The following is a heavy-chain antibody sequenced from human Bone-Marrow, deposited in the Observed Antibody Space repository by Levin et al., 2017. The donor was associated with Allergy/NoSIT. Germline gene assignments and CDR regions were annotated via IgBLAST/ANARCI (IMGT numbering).Heavy chain of an antibody. Sequence: WSSVKVSCKTSGYTFTGNYVHWVRQAPGQGLEWMGRINPKSGGTDYAQKFQGRVTLTRDTSISTAYMELSSLRSDDTAMYYCARYYRSYDSWGQGTLVTVSS. CDR3: ARYYRSYDS. CDR1: GYTFTGNY. V-gene: IGHV1-2*06. J-gene: IGHJ5*01. D-gene: IGHD3-10*01. CDR2: INPKSGGT.